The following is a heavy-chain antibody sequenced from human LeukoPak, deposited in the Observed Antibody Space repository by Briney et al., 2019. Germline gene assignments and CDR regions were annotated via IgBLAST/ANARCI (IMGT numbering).Heavy chain of an antibody. CDR3: AKLMRSYNWNDFDY. J-gene: IGHJ4*02. CDR1: GFTFNSYA. V-gene: IGHV3-23*01. CDR2: ISGSGGST. Sequence: GGSLRLSCAASGFTFNSYAMSWVRQAPGKGLVGVSTISGSGGSTYYADSVKGRFTISRDNSKNTLYLQMTSLRAEDTAVYYCAKLMRSYNWNDFDYWGQGTLVTVSS. D-gene: IGHD1-1*01.